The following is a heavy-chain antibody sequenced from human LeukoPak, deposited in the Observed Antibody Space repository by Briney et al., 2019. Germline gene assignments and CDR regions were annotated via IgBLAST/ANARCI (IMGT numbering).Heavy chain of an antibody. Sequence: SETLSLTCTVSGGSISSYYWSWIRQPPGKGLEWIGYIYYSGSTNYNPSLKSRVTISVDTSKDQFSLKLSSVTAADTAVYYCARDLGGPGGYWGQGTLVTVSS. CDR3: ARDLGGPGGY. CDR1: GGSISSYY. J-gene: IGHJ4*02. V-gene: IGHV4-59*01. CDR2: IYYSGST.